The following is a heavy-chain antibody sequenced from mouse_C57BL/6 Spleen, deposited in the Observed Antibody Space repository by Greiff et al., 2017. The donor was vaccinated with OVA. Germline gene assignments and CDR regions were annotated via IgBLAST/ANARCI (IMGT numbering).Heavy chain of an antibody. D-gene: IGHD2-4*01. Sequence: VQLQQSGAELVRPGASVKLSCTASGFNIKDYYMHWVKQRPEQGLEWIGRIDPEDGDTEYAPKFQGKATMTADTSSNTAYLQLSSLTSEDSAVYYCARGAYDYDRMDYWGQGTSVTVSS. CDR2: IDPEDGDT. J-gene: IGHJ4*01. CDR3: ARGAYDYDRMDY. CDR1: GFNIKDYY. V-gene: IGHV14-1*01.